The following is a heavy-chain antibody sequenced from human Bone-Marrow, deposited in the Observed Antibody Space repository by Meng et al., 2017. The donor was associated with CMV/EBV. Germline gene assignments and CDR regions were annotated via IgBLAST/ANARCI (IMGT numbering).Heavy chain of an antibody. V-gene: IGHV3-74*01. J-gene: IGHJ4*02. CDR1: GFTVSTTY. Sequence: GESLKISCAASGFTVSTTYMSWVRQAPGKGLEWVSRINSDGSSTSYADSVKGRFTISRDNAKNTLYLQMNSLRAEDTAVYYCARVRSYYFPFDYWGQGTLVTVSS. D-gene: IGHD2-8*01. CDR3: ARVRSYYFPFDY. CDR2: INSDGSST.